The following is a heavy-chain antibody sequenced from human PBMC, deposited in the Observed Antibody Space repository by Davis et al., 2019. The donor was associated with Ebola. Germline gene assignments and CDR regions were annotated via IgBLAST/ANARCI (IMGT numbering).Heavy chain of an antibody. D-gene: IGHD4-11*01. CDR3: AMDDYSNSRYGMDV. V-gene: IGHV1-69*13. CDR2: IIPIFGTA. CDR1: GGTFSNYA. J-gene: IGHJ6*02. Sequence: AASVKVSCKASGGTFSNYAITWVRQAPGQGLEWMGGIIPIFGTANYAQKFQGRLTITADESTTTAYMELRSLGSEDTAVYYCAMDDYSNSRYGMDVWGQGTTVTVSS.